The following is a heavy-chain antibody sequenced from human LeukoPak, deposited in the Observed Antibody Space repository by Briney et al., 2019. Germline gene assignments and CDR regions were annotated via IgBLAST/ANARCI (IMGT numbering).Heavy chain of an antibody. D-gene: IGHD3-10*01. CDR1: GFTFSSYA. J-gene: IGHJ3*02. CDR2: ISGSSGST. CDR3: ASSYYYGSGSYYIPGAFDI. V-gene: IGHV3-23*01. Sequence: GGSLRLSCAASGFTFSSYAMSWVRQAPGKGLEWVSAISGSSGSTYYADSVKGRFTISRDNSKNTLYLQMNSLRAEDTAVYYCASSYYYGSGSYYIPGAFDIWGQGTMVTVSS.